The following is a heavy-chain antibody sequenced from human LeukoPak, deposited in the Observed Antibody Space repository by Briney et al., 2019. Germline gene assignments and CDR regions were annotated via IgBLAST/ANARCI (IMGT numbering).Heavy chain of an antibody. CDR2: IYISGSI. J-gene: IGHJ4*02. V-gene: IGHV3-53*01. CDR3: AKAGAVVVVAAKYFDY. Sequence: PGGSLRLSCAASGLSFSSNYIYWVRQAPGKGLEWVSVIYISGSIDYADSVKGRFTISRDSSKNTIYLQMNSLRVEDTALYYCAKAGAVVVVAAKYFDYWGQGTLVSVPS. CDR1: GLSFSSNY. D-gene: IGHD2-15*01.